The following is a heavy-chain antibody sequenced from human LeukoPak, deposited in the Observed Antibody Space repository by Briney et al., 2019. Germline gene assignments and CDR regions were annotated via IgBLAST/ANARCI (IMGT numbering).Heavy chain of an antibody. J-gene: IGHJ4*02. Sequence: GGSLRLSCAASGFTFSSYAKRWVRQAPGKGLEWVSAISGSGGSTYYADSVKGRFTISRDNSKNTLYLQMNSLRAEDTAVYYCAKSGGNVQVTPLDYWGQGTLVTVSS. CDR1: GFTFSSYA. CDR2: ISGSGGST. CDR3: AKSGGNVQVTPLDY. V-gene: IGHV3-23*01. D-gene: IGHD4-23*01.